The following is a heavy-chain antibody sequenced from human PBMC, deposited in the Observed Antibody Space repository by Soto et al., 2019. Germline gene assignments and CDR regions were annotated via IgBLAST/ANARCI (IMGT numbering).Heavy chain of an antibody. CDR2: ISGSGGST. CDR3: EKEVAYGSGYNWFDP. J-gene: IGHJ5*02. V-gene: IGHV3-23*01. Sequence: GGSLRLSCAASGFTFSIYAMSWVRQAPGKGLEWVSAISGSGGSTYYADSVKGRFTISRDNSKNTLYLQMNSLRAEDTAVYYCEKEVAYGSGYNWFDPWGQGTLVTVSS. CDR1: GFTFSIYA. D-gene: IGHD3-10*01.